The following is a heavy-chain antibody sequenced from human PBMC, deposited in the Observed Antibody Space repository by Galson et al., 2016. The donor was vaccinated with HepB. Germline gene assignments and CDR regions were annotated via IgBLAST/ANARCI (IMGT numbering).Heavy chain of an antibody. CDR1: GRSVNSDDW. J-gene: IGHJ4*02. CDR2: IHSVGNT. Sequence: SETLSLTCAVSGRSVNSDDWWTWVRQTPRKGLEWIGEIHSVGNTNYNPALKSRVTLSIDKSKNQVSVRLTSVTVADTAVYYCTRARRSPYSSNWHFDYWGQGALVTVSS. V-gene: IGHV4-4*02. D-gene: IGHD6-13*01. CDR3: TRARRSPYSSNWHFDY.